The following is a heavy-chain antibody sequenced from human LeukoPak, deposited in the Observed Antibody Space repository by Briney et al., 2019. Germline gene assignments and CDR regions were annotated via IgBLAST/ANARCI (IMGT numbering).Heavy chain of an antibody. J-gene: IGHJ4*02. CDR3: ARNYYGSGIYYYFDY. CDR1: GYTFTSYG. D-gene: IGHD3-10*01. Sequence: ASVKVSCKASGYTFTSYGISWLRQAPGQGLEWMGWISAYNGNTNYAQKLQGRVTMTTDTSTSTAYMELRSLRSDDTAVYYCARNYYGSGIYYYFDYWGQGTLVTVSS. V-gene: IGHV1-18*01. CDR2: ISAYNGNT.